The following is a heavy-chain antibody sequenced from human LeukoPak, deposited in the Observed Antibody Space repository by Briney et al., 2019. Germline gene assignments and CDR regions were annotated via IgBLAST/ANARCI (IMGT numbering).Heavy chain of an antibody. Sequence: ASVKVSCKASGSTFTSYGFSWVRQAPGQGLEWMGWISACNGNTNYAQKLQGRVTMTTDTSTSTAYMELRSLRSDDTAVYYCARDTGLRYFDWLLRDWYFDLWGRGTLVTVSS. CDR2: ISACNGNT. D-gene: IGHD3-9*01. J-gene: IGHJ2*01. CDR3: ARDTGLRYFDWLLRDWYFDL. V-gene: IGHV1-18*04. CDR1: GSTFTSYG.